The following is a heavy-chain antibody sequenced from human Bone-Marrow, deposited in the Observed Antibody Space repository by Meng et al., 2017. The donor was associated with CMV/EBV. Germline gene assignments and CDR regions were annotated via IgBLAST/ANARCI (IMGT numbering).Heavy chain of an antibody. V-gene: IGHV4-39*01. CDR1: GGSISSNSYY. CDR2: IYYSGST. CDR3: ASLPKDRITMAGFDY. D-gene: IGHD3-10*01. J-gene: IGHJ4*02. Sequence: SETLSLTCTVSGGSISSNSYYWGWIRQPPGKGLEWIGSIYYSGSTYYNPSLKSRVTISVDTSKNQFSLKLSPVTAADTAVYYCASLPKDRITMAGFDYWGQGTLVTVSS.